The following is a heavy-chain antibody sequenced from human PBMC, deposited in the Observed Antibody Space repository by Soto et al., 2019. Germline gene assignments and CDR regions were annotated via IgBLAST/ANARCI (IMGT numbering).Heavy chain of an antibody. Sequence: PSETLSLTCTVSGGSISSGDYYWSWIRQPPGKGLEWIGYIYYSGSTYYNPSLKSRVTISVDTSKNQFSLKHSYVTAADTAVYYCASVAWCISGGSCDRLGYWGQGTLVTVAS. J-gene: IGHJ4*02. D-gene: IGHD2-15*01. CDR3: ASVAWCISGGSCDRLGY. V-gene: IGHV4-30-4*01. CDR1: GGSISSGDYY. CDR2: IYYSGST.